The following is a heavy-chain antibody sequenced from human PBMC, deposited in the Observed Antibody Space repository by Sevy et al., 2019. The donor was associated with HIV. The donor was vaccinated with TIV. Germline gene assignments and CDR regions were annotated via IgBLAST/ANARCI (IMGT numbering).Heavy chain of an antibody. Sequence: GGSLRLSCKPSGFTFISYAMNWVRQVPGKGLDWVSTIYDTNSGSGGGTYYADSVKGRFTISRDTSKTTVYLQMNSLRTEDTAVYYCAGGRYDSSGSFDAFDIWGQRTMVTVSS. V-gene: IGHV3-23*01. CDR1: GFTFISYA. CDR3: AGGRYDSSGSFDAFDI. CDR2: IYDTNSGSGGGT. D-gene: IGHD3-22*01. J-gene: IGHJ3*02.